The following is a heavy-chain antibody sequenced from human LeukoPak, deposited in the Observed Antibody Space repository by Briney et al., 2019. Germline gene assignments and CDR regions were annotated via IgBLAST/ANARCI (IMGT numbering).Heavy chain of an antibody. J-gene: IGHJ3*02. CDR2: IYYSGST. V-gene: IGHV4-59*01. CDR1: GGSISSYY. Sequence: SETLSLTCTVSGGSISSYYWSWIRQPPGKGLEWIGYIYYSGSTNYNPSLKSRVTISVDTSKNQFSLKLSSVTAADTAVYYCARDGVYDSSGYYYEIAFDIWGQGTMVTVSS. CDR3: ARDGVYDSSGYYYEIAFDI. D-gene: IGHD3-22*01.